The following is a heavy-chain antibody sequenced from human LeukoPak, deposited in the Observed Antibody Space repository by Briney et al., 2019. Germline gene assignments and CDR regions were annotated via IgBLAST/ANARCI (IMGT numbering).Heavy chain of an antibody. CDR2: ISSTGSNI. CDR3: ASGGIYYGAAFDF. CDR1: GFTFSDYY. J-gene: IGHJ4*02. V-gene: IGHV3-11*01. D-gene: IGHD1-26*01. Sequence: GGSLRLSCAASGFTFSDYYMSWIRQAPGKGLEWISYISSTGSNIYYADSVKGRFTISRDNAKNSLYLQMNSLRAEDTALYYCASGGIYYGAAFDFWGQGSLVTVSA.